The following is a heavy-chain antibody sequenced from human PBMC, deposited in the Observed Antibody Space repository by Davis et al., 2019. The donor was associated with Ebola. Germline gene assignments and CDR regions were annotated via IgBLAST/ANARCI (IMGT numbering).Heavy chain of an antibody. CDR2: IKQDGSEK. Sequence: GESLKISCEASGFIFSSYWMTWARQAPGKGLEWVANIKQDGSEKYYVDSVKGRFTISRDNAKNSLYLQVNSLRAEDTAVYYCARDLGRDGYKTTHLDYWGQGTLVTVSS. D-gene: IGHD5-24*01. V-gene: IGHV3-7*01. CDR3: ARDLGRDGYKTTHLDY. J-gene: IGHJ4*02. CDR1: GFIFSSYW.